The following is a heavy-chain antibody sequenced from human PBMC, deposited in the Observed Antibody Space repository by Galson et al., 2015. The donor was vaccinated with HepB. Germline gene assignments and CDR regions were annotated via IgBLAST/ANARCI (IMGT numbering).Heavy chain of an antibody. CDR3: IRDNYGMDV. Sequence: SLRLSCAASGFTFSSYAMHWVRQAPGKGLEYVSAISSNGGSTYYANSVKGRFSISKDNSKNTLYLQMSSLRVEDTAIYYCIRDNYGMDVWGQGTMVTVSS. V-gene: IGHV3-64*01. CDR2: ISSNGGST. D-gene: IGHD5-24*01. J-gene: IGHJ6*02. CDR1: GFTFSSYA.